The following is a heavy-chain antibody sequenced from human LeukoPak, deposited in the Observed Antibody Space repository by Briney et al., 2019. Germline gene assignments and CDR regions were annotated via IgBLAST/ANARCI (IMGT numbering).Heavy chain of an antibody. Sequence: ASVKVSCKASGYTFSGYYMHWVRQAPGQGLEWMGWINPNSGGTNYAQKFQGRVTMTRDTSISTAYMELSLRSDDTAVYYCARDVSLITARPRFVDYWGQGTLVTVSS. CDR2: INPNSGGT. J-gene: IGHJ4*02. CDR3: ARDVSLITARPRFVDY. D-gene: IGHD6-6*01. CDR1: GYTFSGYY. V-gene: IGHV1-2*02.